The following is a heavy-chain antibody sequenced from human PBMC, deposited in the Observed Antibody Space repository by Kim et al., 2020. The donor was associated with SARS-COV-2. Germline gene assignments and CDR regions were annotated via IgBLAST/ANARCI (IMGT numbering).Heavy chain of an antibody. CDR2: ISYDGTTI. CDR1: GFTFSDYG. CDR3: AKGLWFGELSWFDP. Sequence: GGSLRLSCAASGFTFSDYGMYWVRQVPGKGLDWVALISYDGTTIYYADSVKGRFTISRDNSNNTLFLQMNSLRAEDTALYFCAKGLWFGELSWFDPWDQGTLVTVSS. V-gene: IGHV3-30*18. D-gene: IGHD3-10*01. J-gene: IGHJ5*02.